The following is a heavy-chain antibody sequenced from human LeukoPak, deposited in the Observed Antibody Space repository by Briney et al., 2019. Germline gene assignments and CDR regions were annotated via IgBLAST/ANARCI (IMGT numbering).Heavy chain of an antibody. D-gene: IGHD2-2*01. CDR1: GFTFSCYW. CDR3: ARAYCSSTSCFE. J-gene: IGHJ4*02. CDR2: IKQDGSEE. Sequence: GGSLRLSCAASGFTFSCYWMSWVRQAPGKGLDWVANIKQDGSEEYYVDSVKGRFTISRDNAKNSLYLQMDTLRAEDTAVYYCARAYCSSTSCFEWGQGTLVTVSS. V-gene: IGHV3-7*01.